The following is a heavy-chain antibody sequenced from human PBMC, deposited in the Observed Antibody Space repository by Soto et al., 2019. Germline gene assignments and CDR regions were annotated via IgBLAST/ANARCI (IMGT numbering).Heavy chain of an antibody. CDR3: ARGPYEYVWGSDPPHFDY. J-gene: IGHJ4*02. CDR1: GFTFSDYY. D-gene: IGHD3-16*02. Sequence: GGSLRLSCAASGFTFSDYYMSWIRQAPGKGLEWVSYISSSGTTIYYADSVKGRFTISRDNAKNSLYLQMNSLRAEDTAVYYCARGPYEYVWGSDPPHFDYWGLGTLVTVSS. V-gene: IGHV3-11*01. CDR2: ISSSGTTI.